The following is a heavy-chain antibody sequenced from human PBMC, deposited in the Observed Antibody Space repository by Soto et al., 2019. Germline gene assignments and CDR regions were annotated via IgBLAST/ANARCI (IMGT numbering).Heavy chain of an antibody. J-gene: IGHJ3*02. D-gene: IGHD3-3*01. V-gene: IGHV4-59*01. CDR2: IHYSGST. CDR1: CGSIRCYY. CDR3: ARFSNLSRYDFWRGYSTAFDI. Sequence: ALEILCLPQTVACGSIRCYYWSWIRQPPGKGLEWIGYIHYSGSTKYNPSLKSRVTISVDTSKNQFSLKLSSVTAADRAVYYCARFSNLSRYDFWRGYSTAFDIWAQGKMVTVS.